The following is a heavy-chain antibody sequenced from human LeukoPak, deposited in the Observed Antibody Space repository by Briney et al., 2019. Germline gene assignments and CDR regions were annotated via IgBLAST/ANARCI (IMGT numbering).Heavy chain of an antibody. J-gene: IGHJ4*02. CDR2: ITPIFGTA. CDR3: ARGGRGYSGYLFDY. Sequence: ASVKVSCKASGGTFSSYAISWVRQAPGQGLEWMGGITPIFGTANYAQKFQGRVTITADESTSTAYMELSSLRSEDTAVYYCARGGRGYSGYLFDYWGQGTLVTVSS. V-gene: IGHV1-69*13. CDR1: GGTFSSYA. D-gene: IGHD5-12*01.